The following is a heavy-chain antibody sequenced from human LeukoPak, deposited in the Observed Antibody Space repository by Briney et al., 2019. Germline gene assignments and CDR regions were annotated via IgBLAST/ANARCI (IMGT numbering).Heavy chain of an antibody. Sequence: GRSLRLSCAASGFTFSSYGMHWVRQAPGKGLEWVAVIWYDGSNKYYAGSVKGRFTISRDNSKNTLYLQMNSLRAEDTAVYYCARDGNGDYSYYFDYWGQGTLVTVSS. CDR1: GFTFSSYG. D-gene: IGHD4-17*01. CDR3: ARDGNGDYSYYFDY. V-gene: IGHV3-33*01. CDR2: IWYDGSNK. J-gene: IGHJ4*02.